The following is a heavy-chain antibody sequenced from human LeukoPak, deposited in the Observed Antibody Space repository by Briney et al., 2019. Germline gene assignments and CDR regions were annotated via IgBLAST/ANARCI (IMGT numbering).Heavy chain of an antibody. V-gene: IGHV3-13*01. CDR1: GFTFSSYD. CDR2: IGTAGDT. Sequence: PGGSLRLSCAASGFTFSSYDMHWVRQATGKGLEWVSAIGTAGDTYYPGSVKGRFTISRENAKNSLYLQMNSLRAGDTAVYYCARGKRNYDILTGYYTLYYFDYWGQGTLVTVS. J-gene: IGHJ4*02. D-gene: IGHD3-9*01. CDR3: ARGKRNYDILTGYYTLYYFDY.